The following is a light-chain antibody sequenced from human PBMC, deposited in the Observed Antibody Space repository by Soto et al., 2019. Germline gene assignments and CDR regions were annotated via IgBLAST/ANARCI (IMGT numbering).Light chain of an antibody. CDR2: GAS. Sequence: EIVLTQSPGTLSLSPGESATLSCRASQTVNSIYLAWYQQRPGQAPRLLIYGASSRPTGIPDRFSGSGSGTDFTLTISRLEPEDFAVYYCQQYGGSPITFGQGTRLEIK. CDR1: QTVNSIY. CDR3: QQYGGSPIT. J-gene: IGKJ5*01. V-gene: IGKV3-20*01.